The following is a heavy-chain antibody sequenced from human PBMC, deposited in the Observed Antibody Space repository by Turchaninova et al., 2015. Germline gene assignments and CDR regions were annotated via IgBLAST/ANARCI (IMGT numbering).Heavy chain of an antibody. CDR3: ARGPWGVVIS. J-gene: IGHJ4*02. CDR1: GGSFSGYY. V-gene: IGHV4-34*01. D-gene: IGHD3-22*01. CDR2: INHRGST. Sequence: QVQLQQWGAGLLKPSETLSLTCPVSGGSFSGYYGRWTRQPPGKGMEWIGEINHRGSTNHHPSLKSRVTISVDTSKNQFSLKRSSVTAADTAVYYCARGPWGVVISWGQGTLVTVSS.